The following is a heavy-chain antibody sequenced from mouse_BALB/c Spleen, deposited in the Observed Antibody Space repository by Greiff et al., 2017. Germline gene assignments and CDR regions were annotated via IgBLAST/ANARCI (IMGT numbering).Heavy chain of an antibody. Sequence: EVQLVESGGGLVKPGGSLKLSCAASGFTFSSYAMSWVRQTPEKRLEWVATISSGGSYTYYPDSVKGRFTISRDNAKNTLYLQMSSLRSEDTAMYYCARRGTTVVPYAMDYWGQGTSVTVSS. CDR3: ARRGTTVVPYAMDY. CDR1: GFTFSSYA. D-gene: IGHD1-1*01. J-gene: IGHJ4*01. V-gene: IGHV5-9-3*01. CDR2: ISSGGSYT.